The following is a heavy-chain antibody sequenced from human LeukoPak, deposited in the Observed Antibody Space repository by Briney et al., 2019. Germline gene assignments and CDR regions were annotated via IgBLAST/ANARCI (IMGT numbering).Heavy chain of an antibody. CDR2: INHSGST. CDR1: GESFSGYY. D-gene: IGHD5-18*01. V-gene: IGHV4-34*01. J-gene: IGHJ4*02. CDR3: ARGNPHSSGYSYVDY. Sequence: PSETLSLTCAVYGESFSGYYWSWIRQPPGKGLEWIGEINHSGSTNYNPSLKSRVTISVDTSKNQFSLKLSSVTAADTAVYYCARGNPHSSGYSYVDYWGQGTLVTVSS.